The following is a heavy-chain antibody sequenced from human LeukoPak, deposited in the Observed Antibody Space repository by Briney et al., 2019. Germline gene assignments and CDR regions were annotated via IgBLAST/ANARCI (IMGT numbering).Heavy chain of an antibody. CDR3: ARDLAWGAFDY. J-gene: IGHJ4*02. CDR1: GFTFSSYA. V-gene: IGHV3-30*04. D-gene: IGHD7-27*01. Sequence: GGSLRLSCAASGFTFSSYAMHWVRQAPGKGLEWVAVISYDGSNKYYADSVKGRFTISRDNSKNTLSLQMNSLRVEDTAVYYCARDLAWGAFDYWGQGTLVTVSS. CDR2: ISYDGSNK.